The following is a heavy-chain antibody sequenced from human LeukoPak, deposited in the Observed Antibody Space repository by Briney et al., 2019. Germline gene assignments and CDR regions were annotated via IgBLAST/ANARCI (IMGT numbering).Heavy chain of an antibody. CDR1: GFTFSSYE. J-gene: IGHJ6*02. CDR3: ARVQYVAFGMDV. D-gene: IGHD2-2*01. CDR2: IGTGGSAI. V-gene: IGHV3-48*03. Sequence: EGSLRLSCAASGFTFSSYEMNWVRQAPGKGLEWVSYIGTGGSAIYYADSVKGRFTISRDNAKNSLYLQMNSLRAEDTAVYYCARVQYVAFGMDVWGQGTTVTVSS.